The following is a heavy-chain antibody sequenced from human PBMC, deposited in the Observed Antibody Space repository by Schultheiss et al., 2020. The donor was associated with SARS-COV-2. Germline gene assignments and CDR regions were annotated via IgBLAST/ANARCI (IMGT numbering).Heavy chain of an antibody. D-gene: IGHD5-18*01. CDR3: ARYQDPLWLRPGDY. CDR2: IDPSDSYT. CDR1: GYSFTSYW. V-gene: IGHV5-10-1*01. J-gene: IGHJ4*02. Sequence: GESLKISCKGSGYSFTSYWIGWVRQMPGKGLEWMGRIDPSDSYTNYSPSFQGHVTISADKSISTAYLQWSSLKASDTAMYYCARYQDPLWLRPGDYWGQGTLVTVSS.